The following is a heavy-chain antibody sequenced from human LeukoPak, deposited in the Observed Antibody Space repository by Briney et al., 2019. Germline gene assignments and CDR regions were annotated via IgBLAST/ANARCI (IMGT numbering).Heavy chain of an antibody. V-gene: IGHV1-69-2*01. J-gene: IGHJ4*02. Sequence: ASVKVSCKVSGYTFTDYYMHWVQQAPGKGREWMGLVDPEDGETIYAEKFQGRVTITADTSTDTAYMELSSLRSEDTAVYYCATGFGYYFDYWGQGTLVTVSS. D-gene: IGHD3-10*01. CDR3: ATGFGYYFDY. CDR1: GYTFTDYY. CDR2: VDPEDGET.